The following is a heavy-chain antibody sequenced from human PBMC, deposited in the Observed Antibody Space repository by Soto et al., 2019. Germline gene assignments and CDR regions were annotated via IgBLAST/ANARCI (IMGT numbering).Heavy chain of an antibody. Sequence: SHPSTVAGGSNARVGYYCNWIKPSPGKGLELIGHIFYSGTTDYNPSLKSRAAISLDTAKNQVSLELSSVTAADTAVYYCARDRRVTNSWSPGDSSFYGLDVWAQGSTVTVSS. D-gene: IGHD6-13*01. J-gene: IGHJ6*02. V-gene: IGHV4-30-4*01. CDR1: GGSNARVGYY. CDR3: ARDRRVTNSWSPGDSSFYGLDV. CDR2: IFYSGTT.